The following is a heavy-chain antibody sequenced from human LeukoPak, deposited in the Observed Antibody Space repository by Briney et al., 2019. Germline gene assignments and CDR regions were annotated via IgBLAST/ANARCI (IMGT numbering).Heavy chain of an antibody. V-gene: IGHV4-59*01. Sequence: SETLSLTCTVSGGSISRYYWSWIRQPPGKGLEWIGYIYYSGSTNYNPSLKSRVTISVDTSKNQFSLKLSSVTAADTAVYYCARVSDVAGTDAFDIWGQGTMVTVSS. CDR1: GGSISRYY. CDR3: ARVSDVAGTDAFDI. J-gene: IGHJ3*02. CDR2: IYYSGST. D-gene: IGHD6-19*01.